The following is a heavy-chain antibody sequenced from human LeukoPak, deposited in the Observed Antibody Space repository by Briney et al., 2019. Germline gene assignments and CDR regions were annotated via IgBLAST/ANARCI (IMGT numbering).Heavy chain of an antibody. V-gene: IGHV4-39*06. Sequence: SETLSLTCTVSGGSISSSTYYWGWIRQPPGKGLEWIGSLYYSGSAYYNPSLKSRVTISVDTSKNQFALKLSSVTAADTAVYYCARLLPLDYYDSSGYYNWYWGQGTLVTVSS. J-gene: IGHJ4*02. D-gene: IGHD3-22*01. CDR1: GGSISSSTYY. CDR3: ARLLPLDYYDSSGYYNWY. CDR2: LYYSGSA.